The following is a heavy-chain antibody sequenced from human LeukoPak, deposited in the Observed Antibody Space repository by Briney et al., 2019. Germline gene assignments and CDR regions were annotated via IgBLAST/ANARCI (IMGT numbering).Heavy chain of an antibody. J-gene: IGHJ4*02. CDR2: ISSSSSYI. V-gene: IGHV3-21*01. Sequence: GGSLRLSCAASGSTFSSYSMNWVRQAPGKGLEWVSSISSSSSYIYYADSVKGRFTISRDNAKNSLYLQMNSLRAEDTAVYYCARDGGYSYGYPLDYWGQGTLVTVSS. CDR3: ARDGGYSYGYPLDY. D-gene: IGHD5-18*01. CDR1: GSTFSSYS.